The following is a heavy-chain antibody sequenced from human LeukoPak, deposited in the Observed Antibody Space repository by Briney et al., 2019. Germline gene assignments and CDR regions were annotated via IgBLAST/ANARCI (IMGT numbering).Heavy chain of an antibody. Sequence: SETLSLTCAVYGGSFSGYYWSWIRQPPGKGLEWIGSIYYSGSTYYNPSLKSRVTISVDTSKNQFSLKLSSVTAADTAVYYCARHSLQFLDLDYWGQGTLVTVSS. CDR3: ARHSLQFLDLDY. V-gene: IGHV4-34*01. J-gene: IGHJ4*02. CDR2: IYYSGST. CDR1: GGSFSGYY. D-gene: IGHD3-3*01.